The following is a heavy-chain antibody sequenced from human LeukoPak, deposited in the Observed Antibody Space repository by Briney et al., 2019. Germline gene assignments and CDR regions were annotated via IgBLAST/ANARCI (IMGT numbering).Heavy chain of an antibody. D-gene: IGHD3-10*01. CDR1: GFTFSSYG. CDR2: IRYDGSNK. CDR3: ARVLMVRGVIPSKYWWFFDY. Sequence: PGGSLRLSCAASGFTFSSYGMHWVRQAPGKGLEWVAFIRYDGSNKYYADSVKGRFTISRDNSKNTLYLQMNSLRAEDTAVYYCARVLMVRGVIPSKYWWFFDYWGQGTLVTVSS. J-gene: IGHJ4*02. V-gene: IGHV3-30*02.